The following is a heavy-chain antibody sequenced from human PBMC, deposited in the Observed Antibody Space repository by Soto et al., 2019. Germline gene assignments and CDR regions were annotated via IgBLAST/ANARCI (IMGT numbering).Heavy chain of an antibody. CDR3: AREGVSSTWYYYYAMDV. Sequence: SETLSLPCTVSGGTISSYDWNWIRQPPGKGLEWIGYVSYSGSTNYNPSLKSRVTISVDTSKKQFSLKLSSVTAADTAVYYCAREGVSSTWYYYYAMDVWGQGTTVTVSS. CDR2: VSYSGST. D-gene: IGHD6-13*01. V-gene: IGHV4-59*01. J-gene: IGHJ6*02. CDR1: GGTISSYD.